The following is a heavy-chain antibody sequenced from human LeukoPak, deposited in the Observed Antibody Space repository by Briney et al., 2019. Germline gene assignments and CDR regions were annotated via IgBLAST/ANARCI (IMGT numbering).Heavy chain of an antibody. Sequence: GRSLRLACAAAGFTFRSYGMHWVRQAPGKGLEWVAVIWYDGSNKYYADSVKGRFTISRDNSKNTLYLQMNSLRAEDTAVYYCARGRGVVPAAFNWFDPWGQGTLVTVSS. CDR1: GFTFRSYG. CDR2: IWYDGSNK. V-gene: IGHV3-33*01. CDR3: ARGRGVVPAAFNWFDP. D-gene: IGHD2-2*01. J-gene: IGHJ5*02.